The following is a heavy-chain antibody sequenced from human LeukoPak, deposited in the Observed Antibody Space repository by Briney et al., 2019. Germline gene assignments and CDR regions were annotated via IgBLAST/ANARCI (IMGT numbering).Heavy chain of an antibody. CDR3: ARGELTTVTTGAFDI. J-gene: IGHJ3*02. V-gene: IGHV4-38-2*01. D-gene: IGHD4-17*01. Sequence: SETLSLTFAVSGYSISSGYYWGWIRQPPGKGLEWIGSIYHSGSTYYNPSLKSRVTISVDTSKNQFSLKLSSVTAADTAVYYCARGELTTVTTGAFDIWGQGTMVTVSS. CDR1: GYSISSGYY. CDR2: IYHSGST.